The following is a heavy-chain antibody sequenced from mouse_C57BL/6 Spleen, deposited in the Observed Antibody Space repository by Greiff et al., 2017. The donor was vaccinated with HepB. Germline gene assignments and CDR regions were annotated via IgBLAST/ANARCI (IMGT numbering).Heavy chain of an antibody. CDR3: ARGGYGYDGVWYFDV. V-gene: IGHV5-17*01. J-gene: IGHJ1*03. CDR1: GFTFSDYG. Sequence: EVKVVESGGGLVKPGGSLKLSCAASGFTFSDYGMHWVRQAPEKGLEWVAYISSGSSTIYYADTVKGRFTISRDNAKNTLFLQMTSLRSEDTAMYYCARGGYGYDGVWYFDVWGTGTTVTVSS. CDR2: ISSGSSTI. D-gene: IGHD2-2*01.